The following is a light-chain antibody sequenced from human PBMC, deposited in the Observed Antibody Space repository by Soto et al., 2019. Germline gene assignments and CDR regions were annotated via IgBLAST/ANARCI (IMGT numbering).Light chain of an antibody. V-gene: IGKV3-20*01. CDR3: HQCLSSRT. CDR2: RIF. J-gene: IGKJ1*01. CDR1: QSVSGY. Sequence: EIVMTQSPGTVSVFPGETVTLSCRASQSVSGYLDWFHQKPGQAPRLVLLRIFTRAIGVPDRFSGSGSGTDFTLTISKLEPEDFAVYYCHQCLSSRTFGQGTKVDIK.